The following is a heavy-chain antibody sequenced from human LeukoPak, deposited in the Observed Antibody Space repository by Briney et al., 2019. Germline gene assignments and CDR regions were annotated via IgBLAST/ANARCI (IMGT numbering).Heavy chain of an antibody. Sequence: PSETLSLTCTVSGGSISSYYWSWIRQPPGKGLEWIGYIYYSGSTKYNPSLKSRVTISVDTSKNQFSLKLRSVTAADTAVYYCARGARAGYNLQPFDYWGQGTLVTVSS. CDR3: ARGARAGYNLQPFDY. V-gene: IGHV4-59*08. CDR2: IYYSGST. D-gene: IGHD5-24*01. CDR1: GGSISSYY. J-gene: IGHJ4*02.